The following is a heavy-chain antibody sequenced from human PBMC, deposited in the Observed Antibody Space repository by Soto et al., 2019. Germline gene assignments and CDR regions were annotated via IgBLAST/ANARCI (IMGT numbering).Heavy chain of an antibody. CDR2: IIPIFGIA. D-gene: IGHD2-2*01. J-gene: IGHJ5*02. V-gene: IGHV1-69*13. CDR3: ARVVPAADNWFDP. CDR1: GGTFSSYA. Sequence: SVKVSCKASGGTFSSYAISWVRQSPGQGLEWMGGIIPIFGIANYAQKFQGRVTITADESTSTAYMELSSLRSEDTAVYYCARVVPAADNWFDPWGQGTLVTVSS.